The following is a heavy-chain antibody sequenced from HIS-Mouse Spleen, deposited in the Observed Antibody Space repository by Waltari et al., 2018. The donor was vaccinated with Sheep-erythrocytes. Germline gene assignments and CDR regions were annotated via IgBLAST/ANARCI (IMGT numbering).Heavy chain of an antibody. CDR3: ARYYDYVWGSFDY. D-gene: IGHD3-16*01. CDR1: GGSISSSSYY. V-gene: IGHV4-39*07. CDR2: IYYSGST. Sequence: QLQLQESGPGLVKPSETLSLTYTVSGGSISSSSYYWGWIRQPPGKGLEWIGSIYYSGSTYYNPSLKSRVTISVDTSKNQFSLKLSSVTAADTAVYYCARYYDYVWGSFDYWGQGTLVTVSS. J-gene: IGHJ4*02.